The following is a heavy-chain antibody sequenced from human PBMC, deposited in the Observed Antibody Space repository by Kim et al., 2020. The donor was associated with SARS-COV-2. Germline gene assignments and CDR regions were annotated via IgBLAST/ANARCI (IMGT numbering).Heavy chain of an antibody. V-gene: IGHV3-48*02. CDR1: GFTFSSYS. CDR2: ISSSSSTI. Sequence: GGSLRLSCAASGFTFSSYSMNWVRQAPGKGLEWVSYISSSSSTIYYADSVKGRFTISRDNAKNSLYLQMNSLRDEDTAVYYCARGITMVRGATLGMDVWGQGTTVTVSS. J-gene: IGHJ6*02. CDR3: ARGITMVRGATLGMDV. D-gene: IGHD3-10*01.